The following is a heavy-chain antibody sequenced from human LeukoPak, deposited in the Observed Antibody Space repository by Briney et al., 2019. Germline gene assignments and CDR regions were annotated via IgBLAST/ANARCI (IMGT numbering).Heavy chain of an antibody. Sequence: GGSLRLSCAASGFTFSIYWMSWVRQAPGKGLEWVASMKGDGSVKHFLDSVEGRFTISRDNAKNSLYLQMNSLRAEDTAVYYCAKDFVGPDDYWGQGTLVTVSS. D-gene: IGHD1-26*01. CDR1: GFTFSIYW. CDR3: AKDFVGPDDY. J-gene: IGHJ4*02. V-gene: IGHV3-7*01. CDR2: MKGDGSVK.